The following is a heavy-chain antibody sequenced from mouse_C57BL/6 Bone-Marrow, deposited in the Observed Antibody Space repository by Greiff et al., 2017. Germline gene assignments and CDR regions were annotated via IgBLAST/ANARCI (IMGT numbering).Heavy chain of an antibody. V-gene: IGHV1-76*01. Sequence: QVQLKESGAELVRPGASVKLSCKASGYTFTDYYINWVKQRPGQGLEWIARIYPGSGNTYYNEKFKGKATLTAEKSSSTAYMQLSSLTSEDSAVYFCARFCDYAYFDYWGQGTTLTVSS. CDR2: IYPGSGNT. D-gene: IGHD2-4*01. CDR1: GYTFTDYY. J-gene: IGHJ2*01. CDR3: ARFCDYAYFDY.